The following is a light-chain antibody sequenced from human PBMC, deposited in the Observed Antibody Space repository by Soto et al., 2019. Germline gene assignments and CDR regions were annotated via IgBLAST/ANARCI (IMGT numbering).Light chain of an antibody. CDR2: DVS. CDR3: SSYTSSSIYV. V-gene: IGLV2-14*01. J-gene: IGLJ1*01. CDR1: SSDVGGYSF. Sequence: QSVLTQPASVSGSPGQSIAISCTGTSSDVGGYSFVSWYQQHPGKAPKVMIYDVSNRPSGVSDRFSGSKSGNTASLTISGLQAEDEADYYCSSYTSSSIYVFGTGTKVTVL.